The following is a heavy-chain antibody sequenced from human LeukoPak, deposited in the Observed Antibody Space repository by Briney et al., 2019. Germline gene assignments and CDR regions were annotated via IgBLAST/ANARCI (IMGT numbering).Heavy chain of an antibody. V-gene: IGHV5-51*01. D-gene: IGHD3-3*01. J-gene: IGHJ4*02. CDR2: IYPGDSDT. CDR3: ARLLGPRFLEWPLDY. CDR1: GYSFTSYW. Sequence: GESLKISCEGSGYSFTSYWIGWVRQMPGKGLEWMGIIYPGDSDTRYSPSFQGQVTISADKSISTAYLQWSSLKASDTAMYYCARLLGPRFLEWPLDYWGQGTLVTVSS.